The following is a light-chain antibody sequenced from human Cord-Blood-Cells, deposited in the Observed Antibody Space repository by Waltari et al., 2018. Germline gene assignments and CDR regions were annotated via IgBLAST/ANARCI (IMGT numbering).Light chain of an antibody. CDR3: QQYNNWPWT. Sequence: EIVMTQSPATLSVSPGERATLSGRASQSVSSNLAWYQQKPGQAPRLLLYGASTRATGIPARFSGSGSVTEFTLTISSLQSEDFAVYYCQQYNNWPWTFGQGTKVEIK. J-gene: IGKJ1*01. CDR2: GAS. V-gene: IGKV3-15*01. CDR1: QSVSSN.